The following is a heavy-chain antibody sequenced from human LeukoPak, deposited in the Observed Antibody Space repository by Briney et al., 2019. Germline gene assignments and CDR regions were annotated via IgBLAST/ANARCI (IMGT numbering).Heavy chain of an antibody. V-gene: IGHV3-21*04. CDR3: AITTASVDTYYYGMDV. Sequence: GSLRLSCAASGFTFSSYSMNWVRQAPGKGLEWVSSISSSSSYIYYADSVKGRFTISRDNAKNSLYLQMNSLRAEDTAVYYCAITTASVDTYYYGMDVWGQGTTVTVSS. J-gene: IGHJ6*02. CDR2: ISSSSSYI. D-gene: IGHD5-18*01. CDR1: GFTFSSYS.